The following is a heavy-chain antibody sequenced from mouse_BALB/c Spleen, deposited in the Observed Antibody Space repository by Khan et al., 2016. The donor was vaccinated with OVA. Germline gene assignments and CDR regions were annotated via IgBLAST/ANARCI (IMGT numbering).Heavy chain of an antibody. J-gene: IGHJ3*01. V-gene: IGHV1S132*01. D-gene: IGHD2-1*01. CDR2: IFPGTGTT. Sequence: QIQLVQSGAELVKPGASVKLSCKTSGYTFTSYWIQWVKQRPGQGLGWIGQIFPGTGTTYYYENFKGKATLTVDTSSSTVYMQLSSLTSEDSAVYFCARGYFGNYEFVYWGQGTLVTVSP. CDR1: GYTFTSYW. CDR3: ARGYFGNYEFVY.